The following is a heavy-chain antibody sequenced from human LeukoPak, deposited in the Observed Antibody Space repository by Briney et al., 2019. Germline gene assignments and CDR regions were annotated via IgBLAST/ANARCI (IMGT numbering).Heavy chain of an antibody. D-gene: IGHD6-13*01. CDR2: IRYDGSDK. CDR3: AKRYSSSSLGYSYYMDV. V-gene: IGHV3-30*02. CDR1: GFTFSSYG. J-gene: IGHJ6*03. Sequence: GGSLRLSCAASGFTFSSYGMHWVRQAPGKGLEWVAFIRYDGSDKDYVDSVKGRFTISRDNSKNTLYLQMNSLRAEDTAVYYCAKRYSSSSLGYSYYMDVWGKGTTVTVSS.